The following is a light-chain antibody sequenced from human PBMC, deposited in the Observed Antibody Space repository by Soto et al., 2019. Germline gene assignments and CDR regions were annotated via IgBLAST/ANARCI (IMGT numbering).Light chain of an antibody. CDR3: QQYRDLPQT. J-gene: IGKJ1*01. CDR1: QTVRNNY. CDR2: NSS. Sequence: EIVLTQSPGTLSLSPGERATLSCRPSQTVRNNYLAWYQQKPGQSPRLLIYNSSTRPTGIPDRFSGSGSGTDFSLTISRLEPEDFALYFCQQYRDLPQTFGQGTRVEIK. V-gene: IGKV3-20*01.